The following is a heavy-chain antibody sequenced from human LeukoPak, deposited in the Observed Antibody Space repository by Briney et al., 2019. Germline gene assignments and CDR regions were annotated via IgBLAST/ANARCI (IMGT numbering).Heavy chain of an antibody. V-gene: IGHV3-7*05. CDR1: GFTFSSYW. Sequence: GGSLRLSCAASGFTFSSYWMSWVRQAPGKGLEWVANIKQDGSEKYYVDSVKGRFTISGDNAKNSLYLQMSSLRAEDTAVYYCARDAGQQPHDYWGQGTLVTVSS. CDR2: IKQDGSEK. D-gene: IGHD6-13*01. CDR3: ARDAGQQPHDY. J-gene: IGHJ4*02.